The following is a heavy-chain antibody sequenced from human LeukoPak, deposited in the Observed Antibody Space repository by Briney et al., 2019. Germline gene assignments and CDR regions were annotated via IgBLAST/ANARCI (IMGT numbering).Heavy chain of an antibody. J-gene: IGHJ4*02. CDR2: IRHDGSIK. CDR3: AKDSLADIDY. Sequence: SGGSLRLSCAASGFIFSTYGMYRVRQAPGRGLEWVAFIRHDGSIKNYADSVKGRSTISRDNSKNTLYLQMNSLRAEDTAVYYCAKDSLADIDYWGQGTLVTVSS. V-gene: IGHV3-30*02. D-gene: IGHD3-16*01. CDR1: GFIFSTYG.